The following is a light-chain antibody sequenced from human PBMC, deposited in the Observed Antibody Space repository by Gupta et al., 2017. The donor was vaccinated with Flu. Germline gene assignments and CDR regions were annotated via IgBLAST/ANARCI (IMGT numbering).Light chain of an antibody. Sequence: GTLSLSPGGRATLFCRGSQSVNSDYLAWYQQRPGQPPRLLVYQASNRATGIPARFSGRGSGTDFTLTISRLEPEDFAVYYCQQYGGLPRTFGQGTKVEIK. J-gene: IGKJ1*01. CDR1: QSVNSDY. CDR2: QAS. V-gene: IGKV3-20*01. CDR3: QQYGGLPRT.